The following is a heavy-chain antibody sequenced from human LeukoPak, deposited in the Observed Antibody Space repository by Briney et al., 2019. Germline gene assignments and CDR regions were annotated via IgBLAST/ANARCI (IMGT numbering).Heavy chain of an antibody. CDR1: GFTFSSHW. Sequence: GGSLRLSCAASGFTFSSHWMHWVRQASGKGLVWVSRISSDGTNTNYADSVKGRFTISRDNAKNTLYLQMNSLRVEDTAVYYCTRGPPDGSGNYYPGDFWGQGTLVTVSS. CDR3: TRGPPDGSGNYYPGDF. D-gene: IGHD3-10*01. V-gene: IGHV3-74*01. J-gene: IGHJ4*02. CDR2: ISSDGTNT.